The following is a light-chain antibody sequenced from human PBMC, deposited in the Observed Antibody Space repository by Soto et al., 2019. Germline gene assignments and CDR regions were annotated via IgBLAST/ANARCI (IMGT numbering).Light chain of an antibody. CDR3: QQYYSYPQT. CDR1: QGISSY. Sequence: AIRMTQSASSLSASTGDRVTITCRASQGISSYLAWYQQKQGKAPKLLIYAASTLQSGVPSRFSGSGSGTDFNLTISCLQSEDFATYYCQQYYSYPQTFGQGTKVDIK. V-gene: IGKV1-8*01. J-gene: IGKJ1*01. CDR2: AAS.